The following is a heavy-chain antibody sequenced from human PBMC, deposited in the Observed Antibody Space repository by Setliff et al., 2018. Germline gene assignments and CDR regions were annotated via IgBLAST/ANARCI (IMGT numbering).Heavy chain of an antibody. CDR1: GFRFDDYA. V-gene: IGHV3-9*01. D-gene: IGHD6-13*01. Sequence: LRLSCAASGFRFDDYAMHWVRQAPGTGLEWVSGISWNSGNIDYADSVKGRFTISRDNAKTSLYLQMNSLRPEDTALYYCAKGRTPYSRSWNGWFDPWGQGTLVTVSS. CDR2: ISWNSGNI. J-gene: IGHJ5*02. CDR3: AKGRTPYSRSWNGWFDP.